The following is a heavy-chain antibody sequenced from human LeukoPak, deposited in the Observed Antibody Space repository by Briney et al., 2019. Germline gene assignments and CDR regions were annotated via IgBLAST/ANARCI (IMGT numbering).Heavy chain of an antibody. J-gene: IGHJ3*02. V-gene: IGHV4-61*01. Sequence: SETLFLTCTVSGGSISSSSYYWSWIRQPPGKGLEWIGYIFYSGSTSYNPSLKSRVTISIDTSKSQFSLKLTSVTTADTALYYCASSRYCGGDCYSDDAFDIWGRGTMVTVSS. CDR3: ASSRYCGGDCYSDDAFDI. CDR1: GGSISSSSYY. D-gene: IGHD2-21*02. CDR2: IFYSGST.